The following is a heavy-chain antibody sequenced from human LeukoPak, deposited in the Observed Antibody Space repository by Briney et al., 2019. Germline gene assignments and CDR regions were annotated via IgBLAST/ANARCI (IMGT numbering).Heavy chain of an antibody. Sequence: PGGSLRLSCAASGFTFDDYGMSWARQAPGKGLEWVSGINWSGGSTGYADSVQGRFTISRDNAKNSLYLQMNSLRADDTALYYCARDLASTDVRGKGTTVTVSS. CDR1: GFTFDDYG. CDR2: INWSGGST. CDR3: ARDLASTDV. V-gene: IGHV3-20*04. D-gene: IGHD3-16*01. J-gene: IGHJ6*04.